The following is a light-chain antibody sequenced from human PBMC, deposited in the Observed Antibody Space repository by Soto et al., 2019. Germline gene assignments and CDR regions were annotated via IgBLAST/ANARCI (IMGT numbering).Light chain of an antibody. CDR2: SNN. J-gene: IGLJ3*02. CDR3: ATWDDSLSGPV. V-gene: IGLV1-47*01. Sequence: QSVLTQPPSASGTPGQRVTISCSVSSSNIGSDYLYWYQQLPGTAPKLLIYSNNQRPSGVPDRISGSKSGTSASLAISGLRSEDEADYYCATWDDSLSGPVFGGGTKVTVL. CDR1: SSNIGSDY.